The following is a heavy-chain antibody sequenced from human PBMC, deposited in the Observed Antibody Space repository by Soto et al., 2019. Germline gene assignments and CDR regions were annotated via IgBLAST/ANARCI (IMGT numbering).Heavy chain of an antibody. CDR1: GRSITTCYY. D-gene: IGHD5-12*01. V-gene: IGHV4-38-2*01. Sequence: LLTLSLSFPVSGRSITTCYYWGWIGQPPRKGLEWIGSIYHSGSTYYNPSLKSRVTISVDTPQKLFSLKLSSVTAADRAVYSCASLPYSDCGYDETYCDYWGQGTPVTVS. CDR3: ASLPYSDCGYDETYCDY. CDR2: IYHSGST. J-gene: IGHJ4*02.